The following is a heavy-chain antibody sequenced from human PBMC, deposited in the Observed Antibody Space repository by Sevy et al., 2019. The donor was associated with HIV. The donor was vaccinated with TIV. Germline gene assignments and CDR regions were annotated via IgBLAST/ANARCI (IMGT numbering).Heavy chain of an antibody. CDR2: IYYSGST. CDR1: GGSISRGDYY. J-gene: IGHJ4*02. CDR3: ARTAGYFDY. V-gene: IGHV4-31*03. Sequence: SETLSLTCTVSGGSISRGDYYWSWIRQHPGKGLEWIGYIYYSGSTYYNPSLKSRVTISGDTSKNQFSLKLSSVTAADTAVYYCARTAGYFDYWGQGTLVTVSS.